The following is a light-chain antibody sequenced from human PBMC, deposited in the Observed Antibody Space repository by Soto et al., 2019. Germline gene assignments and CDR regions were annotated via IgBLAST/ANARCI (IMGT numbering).Light chain of an antibody. Sequence: DIVLTQTPGTLSLSPGDRATLSCRASQRFFGNYLAWYQQKSGQPPRLLIHGASSRATGVRDRFSGSGSGTDFTLTNRRLEPEDSAVYYCQFYGRSMITFGQGTRLEI. CDR1: QRFFGNY. CDR3: QFYGRSMIT. CDR2: GAS. V-gene: IGKV3-20*01. J-gene: IGKJ5*01.